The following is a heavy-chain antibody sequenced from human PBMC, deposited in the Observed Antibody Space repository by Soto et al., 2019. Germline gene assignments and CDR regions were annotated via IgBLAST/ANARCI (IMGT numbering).Heavy chain of an antibody. CDR1: GFTFSSYA. J-gene: IGHJ5*02. CDR3: AKDRVMITFGGVLDP. CDR2: ISYDGSNK. D-gene: IGHD3-16*01. Sequence: QVQLVESGGGVVQPGRSLRLSCAASGFTFSSYAMHWVRQAPGKGLEWVAVISYDGSNKYYADSVKGRFTISRDNSKNTLYLQMNSLRAEDRAVYYWAKDRVMITFGGVLDPWGQGTLVTVAS. V-gene: IGHV3-30*18.